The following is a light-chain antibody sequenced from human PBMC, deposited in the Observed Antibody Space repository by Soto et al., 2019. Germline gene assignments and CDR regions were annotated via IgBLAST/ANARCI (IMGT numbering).Light chain of an antibody. CDR3: QQAGSSPYS. J-gene: IGKJ2*01. CDR2: GAS. Sequence: EIVLTQSPGTLSLSPGERATLSCRASQSVSSSYLAWYQHKPGQAPRLLIYGASSRASGIPDRFSSSGSGTAFTRTISAQKPEDFAVYYCQQAGSSPYSFDRGTKLEIK. CDR1: QSVSSSY. V-gene: IGKV3-20*01.